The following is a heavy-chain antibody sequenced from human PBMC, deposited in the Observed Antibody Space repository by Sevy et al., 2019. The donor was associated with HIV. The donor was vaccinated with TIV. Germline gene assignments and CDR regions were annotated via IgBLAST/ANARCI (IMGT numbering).Heavy chain of an antibody. CDR1: GFTFISYA. CDR2: ISAGGGST. CDR3: AKEQLGGFY. Sequence: GGSLRLSCAASGFTFISYAMSWVRQAPGKGLEWVSSISAGGGSTYYADSVKGRFTISRHNSKNTLDLQMNRLRAEDTAVYYCAKEQLGGFYWGQGTLVTVSS. J-gene: IGHJ4*02. V-gene: IGHV3-23*01. D-gene: IGHD3-16*01.